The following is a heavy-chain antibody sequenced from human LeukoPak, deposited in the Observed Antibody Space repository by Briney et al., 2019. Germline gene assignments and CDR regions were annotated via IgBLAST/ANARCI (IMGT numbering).Heavy chain of an antibody. CDR2: INPNSGGT. CDR3: ARVFFRDANFDY. J-gene: IGHJ4*02. Sequence: ASVKVSCKASGYTFTGYYTHWVRQAPGQGLEWMGWINPNSGGTNYAQKFQGRVTMTRDTSISTAYMELSRLRSDDTAVYYCARVFFRDANFDYWGQGTLVTVSS. CDR1: GYTFTGYY. D-gene: IGHD5-24*01. V-gene: IGHV1-2*02.